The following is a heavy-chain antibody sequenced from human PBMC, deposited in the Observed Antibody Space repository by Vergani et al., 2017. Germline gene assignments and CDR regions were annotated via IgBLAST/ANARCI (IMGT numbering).Heavy chain of an antibody. CDR1: GGSFSGYY. CDR3: ARESSGWPYYYYYYGMDV. J-gene: IGHJ6*02. CDR2: IYTSGST. V-gene: IGHV4-59*10. D-gene: IGHD6-19*01. Sequence: QVQLQQWGAGLLKPSETLSLTCAVYGGSFSGYYWSWIRQPAGKGLEWIGRIYTSGSTNYNPSLKSRVTISVDTSKNQFSLKLSSVTAADTAVYYCARESSGWPYYYYYYGMDVWGQGTTVTVSS.